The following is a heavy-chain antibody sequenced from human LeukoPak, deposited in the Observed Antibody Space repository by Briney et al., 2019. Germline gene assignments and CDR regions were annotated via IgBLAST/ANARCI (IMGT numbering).Heavy chain of an antibody. D-gene: IGHD2-2*01. CDR2: IIPIFGTA. J-gene: IGHJ6*03. CDR1: GGTFSSYA. V-gene: IGHV1-69*05. Sequence: ASVKVSCKASGGTFSSYAISWVRQAPGQGLEWMGGIIPIFGTANYAQKFQGRVTITTDESTSTAYMELSSLRSEDTAVYYCARGGYCSSTSCYNLFYMDVWGKGTTVTVSS. CDR3: ARGGYCSSTSCYNLFYMDV.